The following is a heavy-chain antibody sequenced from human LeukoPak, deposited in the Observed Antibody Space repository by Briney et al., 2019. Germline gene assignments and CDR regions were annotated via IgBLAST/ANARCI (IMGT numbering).Heavy chain of an antibody. CDR1: GFTFSSYA. Sequence: TGGSLRLSRAASGFTFSSYAMHWVRQAPGKGLEWVAVISYDGSNKYYADSVKGRFTISRDNSKNTLYLQMNSLRAEDTAVYYCARTHKEGAAAFDYWGQGTLVTVSS. CDR2: ISYDGSNK. J-gene: IGHJ4*02. CDR3: ARTHKEGAAAFDY. V-gene: IGHV3-30-3*01. D-gene: IGHD6-13*01.